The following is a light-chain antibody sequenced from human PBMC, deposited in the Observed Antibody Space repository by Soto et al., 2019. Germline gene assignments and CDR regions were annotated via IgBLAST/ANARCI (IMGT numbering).Light chain of an antibody. Sequence: EIVLTQSPGTLSLSPGERVTLSCRASQSISSNYLAWYQQKPGQAPNLLIYGASSRATGIPDRFSGSGSGTDVSLIISRLEPEDFAVYYWQQYGSSPPYTFGQGTKLEI. CDR1: QSISSNY. J-gene: IGKJ2*01. CDR3: QQYGSSPPYT. V-gene: IGKV3-20*01. CDR2: GAS.